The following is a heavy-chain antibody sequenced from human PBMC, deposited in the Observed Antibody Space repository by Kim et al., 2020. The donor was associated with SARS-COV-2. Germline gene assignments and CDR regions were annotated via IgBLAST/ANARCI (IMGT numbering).Heavy chain of an antibody. CDR2: ISAYNGNT. D-gene: IGHD3-22*01. Sequence: ASVKVSCKASGYTFTSYGISWVRQAPGQGLEWMGWISAYNGNTNYAQKLQGRVTMTTDTSTSTAYMELRSLRSDDTAVYYCASFLRLGELSLYPYYYDSSGYYLNFWGLGTLVTVSS. CDR1: GYTFTSYG. J-gene: IGHJ4*02. V-gene: IGHV1-18*01. CDR3: ASFLRLGELSLYPYYYDSSGYYLNF.